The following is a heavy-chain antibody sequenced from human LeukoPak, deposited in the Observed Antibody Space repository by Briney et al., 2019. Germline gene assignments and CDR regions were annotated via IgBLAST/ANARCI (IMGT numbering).Heavy chain of an antibody. Sequence: PGGSLSLFCATSGFTLCDLSMVWLRQSTGGGLEGGDRTTRKTYSYTTQYAASVKGRFTISRDDSKDSLYLEMNSLKSEDTAVYYCVRSVTASTTGAIWGQGTMVTVSS. CDR2: TTRKTYSYTT. D-gene: IGHD2-21*02. V-gene: IGHV3-72*01. CDR3: VRSVTASTTGAI. J-gene: IGHJ3*02. CDR1: GFTLCDLS.